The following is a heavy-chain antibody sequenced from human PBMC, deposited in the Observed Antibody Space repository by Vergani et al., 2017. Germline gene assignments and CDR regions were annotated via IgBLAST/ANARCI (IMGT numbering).Heavy chain of an antibody. CDR3: ARGRDAFDI. V-gene: IGHV3-21*04. J-gene: IGHJ3*02. CDR2: ISSSSSYI. CDR1: GFTFSSYW. Sequence: VQLVESGGGVVQPGGSLRLSCAASGFTFSSYWMSWVRQAPGKGLEWVSSISSSSSYIYYADSVKGRFTISRDNAKNSLYLQMNSLRAEDTAVYYCARGRDAFDIWGQGTMVTVSS.